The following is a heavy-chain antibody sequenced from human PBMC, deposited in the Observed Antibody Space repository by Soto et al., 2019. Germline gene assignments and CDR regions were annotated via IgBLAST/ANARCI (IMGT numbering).Heavy chain of an antibody. Sequence: SGTLSLTCTVSGCSISSGCFYWGWIPPHPGKGLEWIGYIYYSGSTYYNPSLKSRVTISVDTSKNQFSLKLSSVTAADTAVYYCARGSLRAASNWFDPWGQGTLVTVSS. D-gene: IGHD4-17*01. V-gene: IGHV4-31*03. CDR1: GCSISSGCFY. CDR2: IYYSGST. CDR3: ARGSLRAASNWFDP. J-gene: IGHJ5*02.